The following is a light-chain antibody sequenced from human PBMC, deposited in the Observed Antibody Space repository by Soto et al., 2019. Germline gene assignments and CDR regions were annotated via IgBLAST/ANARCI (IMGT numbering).Light chain of an antibody. Sequence: ELVLTQSPATLSLSPGERATLSCGASQSVSSSYLAWYQQKPGLSPRLLIYDASRRATGIPDRFSGSWSGTDFPLTIRSLEPEDVAVYYCQQYSSSTKTFGHGTETEIQ. CDR2: DAS. V-gene: IGKV3D-20*01. CDR3: QQYSSSTKT. J-gene: IGKJ1*01. CDR1: QSVSSSY.